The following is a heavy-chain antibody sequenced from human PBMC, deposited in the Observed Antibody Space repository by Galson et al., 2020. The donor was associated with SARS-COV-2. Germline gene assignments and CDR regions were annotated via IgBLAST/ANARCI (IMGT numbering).Heavy chain of an antibody. V-gene: IGHV4-59*11. CDR3: AGGRDYTFAY. Sequence: SQSPSLSCTVSGGYIKLHYWNWIRQPPGKGLEWAGFIYHNGDSNYNTSLKSRVTISIDTFKNQFSLNLYFVTDADTAVYYCAGGRDYTFAYWGQGSLVTVSS. D-gene: IGHD4-4*01. CDR1: GGYIKLHY. J-gene: IGHJ4*02. CDR2: IYHNGDS.